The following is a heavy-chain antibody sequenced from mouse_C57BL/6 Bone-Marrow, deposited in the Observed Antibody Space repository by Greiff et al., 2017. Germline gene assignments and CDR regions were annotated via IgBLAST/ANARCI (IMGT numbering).Heavy chain of an antibody. J-gene: IGHJ2*01. Sequence: QVQLQHPGTELVKPGASVKLSCKASGYTFTSYWMHWVKQRPGQGLEWIGNINPSNGGTNYNEKFKSKATLTVDKSSSTAYMQLSSLTSEDSAVYYCARSSRQLRLRKYFDYWGQGTTLTVSS. CDR3: ARSSRQLRLRKYFDY. V-gene: IGHV1-53*01. CDR2: INPSNGGT. D-gene: IGHD3-2*02. CDR1: GYTFTSYW.